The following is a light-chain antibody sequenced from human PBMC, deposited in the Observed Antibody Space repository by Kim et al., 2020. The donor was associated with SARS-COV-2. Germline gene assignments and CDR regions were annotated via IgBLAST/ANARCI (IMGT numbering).Light chain of an antibody. Sequence: GETVTISCTRSSGSIDDNYVQWYQQRPGGVPIIVIYEDDQSPSGVSDRFSGSIDNSSNSASLTISGLKTEDEADYYCQSYNRSNVVFGGGTQLTVL. CDR1: SGSIDDNY. CDR3: QSYNRSNVV. V-gene: IGLV6-57*03. J-gene: IGLJ2*01. CDR2: EDD.